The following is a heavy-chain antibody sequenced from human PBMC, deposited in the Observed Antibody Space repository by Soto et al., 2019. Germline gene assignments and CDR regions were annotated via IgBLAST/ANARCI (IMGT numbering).Heavy chain of an antibody. CDR2: ISSSGSTI. V-gene: IGHV3-11*01. J-gene: IGHJ6*02. Sequence: GGSLRLSCAASGFTFSDYYMSWIRQAPGKGLEWVSYISSSGSTIYYADSVKGRFTISRDNAKNSLYLQMNSLRAEDTAVYYCARDQSPTAYCGGDCYSDHYYGMDVWGQGTTVTVSS. D-gene: IGHD2-21*02. CDR3: ARDQSPTAYCGGDCYSDHYYGMDV. CDR1: GFTFSDYY.